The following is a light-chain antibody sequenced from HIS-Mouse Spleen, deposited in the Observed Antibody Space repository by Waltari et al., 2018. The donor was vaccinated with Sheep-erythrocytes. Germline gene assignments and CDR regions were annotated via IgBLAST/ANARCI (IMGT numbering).Light chain of an antibody. Sequence: IVMTQYPLSLPVHSGEPASIPCCPSQSLLHRNGYNYLHWYLQKPGQSPQLLIYLGSNRASGVPDRFSGSKSGNTASLTISGLQAEDEADYYCCSYAGSSTWVFGGGTK. CDR3: CSYAGSSTWV. V-gene: IGKV2-28*01. J-gene: IGKJ4*02. CDR1: QSLLHRNGYNY. CDR2: LGS.